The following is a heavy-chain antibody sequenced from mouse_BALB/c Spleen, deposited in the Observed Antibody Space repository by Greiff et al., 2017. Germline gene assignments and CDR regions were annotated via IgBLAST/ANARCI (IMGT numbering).Heavy chain of an antibody. CDR1: GYTFTSYY. V-gene: IGHV1S81*02. Sequence: VQLQQPGAELVKPGASVKLSCKASGYTFTSYYMYWVKQRPGQGLEWIGGINPSNGGTNFNEKFKSKAILTVDKSSSTAYMQLSSLTSEDSAVYYCTRWTDWYFDVWGAGTTVTVSS. CDR2: INPSNGGT. CDR3: TRWTDWYFDV. J-gene: IGHJ1*01.